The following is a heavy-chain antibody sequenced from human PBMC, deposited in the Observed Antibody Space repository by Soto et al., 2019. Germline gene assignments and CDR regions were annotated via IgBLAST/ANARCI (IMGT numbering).Heavy chain of an antibody. CDR3: ASSLL. CDR1: GFTFSSSA. J-gene: IGHJ4*02. CDR2: INGSGGKT. V-gene: IGHV3-23*01. Sequence: PGGSLRLSCAASGFTFSSSAMSWVRQAPGKGLYWVSAINGSGGKTYYADSVKGRFTISRDNAKTSLYLQMNSLRVEDTAVYYCASSLLRGQGTLVTVSS.